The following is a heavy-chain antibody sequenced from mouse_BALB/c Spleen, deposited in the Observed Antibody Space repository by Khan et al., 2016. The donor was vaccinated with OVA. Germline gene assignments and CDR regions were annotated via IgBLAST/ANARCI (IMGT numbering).Heavy chain of an antibody. CDR1: GDTFSNYA. D-gene: IGHD1-1*01. CDR2: ISTYTGDT. J-gene: IGHJ4*01. V-gene: IGHV1S137*01. CDR3: ARGELSLRSCGMDY. Sequence: QIQLQESGPEVMKPGVSVKISCKGSGDTFSNYAMNWVKQSPAKGLKWIGVISTYTGDTSYNEKFKGKATITLDTSSSTAYLELTSLTYEDSAIYYCARGELSLRSCGMDYWGQGTSVTVSS.